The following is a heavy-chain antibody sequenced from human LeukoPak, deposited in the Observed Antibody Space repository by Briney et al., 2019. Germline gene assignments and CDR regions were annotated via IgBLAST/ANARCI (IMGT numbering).Heavy chain of an antibody. CDR2: ISYDGSNK. CDR1: GFTFSSYA. Sequence: PGRSLRLSCAASGFTFSSYAMHWVRQAPGKGLEWVAVISYDGSNKYYADSVKGRFTISRDNSKSTVSLQMNSLRAEDTAVYYCAKGNNEAYSSCFDYWGQGTLVTVSS. D-gene: IGHD1/OR15-1a*01. J-gene: IGHJ4*02. V-gene: IGHV3-30-3*01. CDR3: AKGNNEAYSSCFDY.